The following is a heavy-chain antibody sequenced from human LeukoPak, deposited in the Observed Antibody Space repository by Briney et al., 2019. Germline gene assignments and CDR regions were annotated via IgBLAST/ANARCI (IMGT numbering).Heavy chain of an antibody. CDR3: ARDRPNEYCSSTSCYTVVLFDY. D-gene: IGHD2-2*02. CDR1: GYTFTGYY. J-gene: IGHJ4*02. Sequence: ASVKVSCKASGYTFTGYYMHWVRQAPGQGLEWMGWINPNSGGTNYAQKFQGRVTMTRDTSISTAYMELSRLRSDDTAVYYCARDRPNEYCSSTSCYTVVLFDYWGQGTWSPSPQ. V-gene: IGHV1-2*02. CDR2: INPNSGGT.